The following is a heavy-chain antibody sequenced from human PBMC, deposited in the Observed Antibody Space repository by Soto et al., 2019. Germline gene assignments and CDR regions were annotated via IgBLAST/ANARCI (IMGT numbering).Heavy chain of an antibody. Sequence: QVHLVQSGAEVRKPGSSVKVSCTTSGGTFTSYAVSWVRQVPGQGLQWMGGIIPGFDTTFYAQKFQGRVTITADESTNSAYMQLRGLRSEDTAVYYCSRDQGFFVHTGMVIDYYGMDVWGPGTTVTVSS. CDR2: IIPGFDTT. CDR1: GGTFTSYA. V-gene: IGHV1-69*01. J-gene: IGHJ6*02. CDR3: SRDQGFFVHTGMVIDYYGMDV. D-gene: IGHD5-18*01.